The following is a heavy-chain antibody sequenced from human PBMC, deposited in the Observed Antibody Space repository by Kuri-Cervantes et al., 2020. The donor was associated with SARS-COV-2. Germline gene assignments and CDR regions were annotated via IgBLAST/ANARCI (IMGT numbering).Heavy chain of an antibody. V-gene: IGHV1-8*01. J-gene: IGHJ6*03. Sequence: ASVKVSCKAPETTFPNYDINWVRQATGQGLEWMGMVKTNSGNTLYAQIFQGRVTITADESTSTAYMELSSLRSEDTAVYYCARGGWGKKAAAGKDYYYYMDVWGKGTTVTVSS. CDR1: ETTFPNYD. CDR3: ARGGWGKKAAAGKDYYYYMDV. CDR2: VKTNSGNT. D-gene: IGHD6-13*01.